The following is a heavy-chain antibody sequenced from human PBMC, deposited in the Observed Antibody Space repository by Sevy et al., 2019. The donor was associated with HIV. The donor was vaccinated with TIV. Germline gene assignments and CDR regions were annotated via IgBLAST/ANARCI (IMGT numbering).Heavy chain of an antibody. J-gene: IGHJ6*02. Sequence: GGSLRLSCAASGFTFSSYAMHWVRQAPGKGLEWVAVISYDGSNKYYADSVKGRFNISRDNSKSTLYLQMNSMRAEDKAVYYCARDPNNSGYDSVLHYYYYYGMDVWGQGTTVTVSS. CDR3: ARDPNNSGYDSVLHYYYYYGMDV. CDR1: GFTFSSYA. V-gene: IGHV3-30*04. CDR2: ISYDGSNK. D-gene: IGHD5-12*01.